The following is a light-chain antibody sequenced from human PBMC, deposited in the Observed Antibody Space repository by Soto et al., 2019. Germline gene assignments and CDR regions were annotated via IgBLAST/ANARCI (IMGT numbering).Light chain of an antibody. V-gene: IGLV1-51*01. J-gene: IGLJ2*01. Sequence: QSVLTQPPSVSAAPGQKVTISCSGSSSNIGNNYVSWYQQLPGTAPKLLIYDNNKRPSGIPARFSGSKSGTSATLGITGLQTGDEADYYCGKWDSSLSALFGGGTPLTV. CDR2: DNN. CDR1: SSNIGNNY. CDR3: GKWDSSLSAL.